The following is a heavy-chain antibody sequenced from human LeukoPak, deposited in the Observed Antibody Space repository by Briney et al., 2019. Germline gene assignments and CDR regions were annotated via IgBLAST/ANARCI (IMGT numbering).Heavy chain of an antibody. D-gene: IGHD2-2*02. CDR1: GYTFTSYG. CDR2: ISAYNGNT. J-gene: IGHJ4*02. CDR3: ARDRVGTKYCSSTSCYIPPVY. V-gene: IGHV1-18*01. Sequence: ASVKVSCKASGYTFTSYGISWVRQAPGQGLEWMGWISAYNGNTNYAQKLQGRVTMTTDTSTSTAYMELRSLRSDDTAVYYCARDRVGTKYCSSTSCYIPPVYWGQGTLVTVSS.